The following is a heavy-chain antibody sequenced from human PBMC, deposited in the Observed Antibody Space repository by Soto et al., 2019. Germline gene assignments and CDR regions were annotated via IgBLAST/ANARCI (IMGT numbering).Heavy chain of an antibody. CDR1: GDSVSSNDGV. CDR2: TYYRSIWQT. D-gene: IGHD2-15*01. Sequence: SHTLSLTSALSGDSVSSNDGVSNWKRQSPSRGLEWLGRTYYRSIWQTEYAVSVKGRMTINPDASKNQFSLQLNSVTPEDSAMYYCAKDVGNRWRDHWGQGTLVTVSS. J-gene: IGHJ4*02. V-gene: IGHV6-1*01. CDR3: AKDVGNRWRDH.